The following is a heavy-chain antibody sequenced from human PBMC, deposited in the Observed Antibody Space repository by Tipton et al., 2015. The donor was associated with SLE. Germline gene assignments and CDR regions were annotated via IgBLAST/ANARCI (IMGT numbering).Heavy chain of an antibody. CDR3: ARAGLGAFDI. Sequence: SLRLSCAASGFTFSSYAMNWVRQAPGKGLEWVSSISSSSSYIYYADSVKGRFTISRDNAKNSLYLQMNSLRAEDTAVYYCARAGLGAFDIWGQGTMVTVSS. V-gene: IGHV3-21*01. CDR1: GFTFSSYA. CDR2: ISSSSSYI. J-gene: IGHJ3*02.